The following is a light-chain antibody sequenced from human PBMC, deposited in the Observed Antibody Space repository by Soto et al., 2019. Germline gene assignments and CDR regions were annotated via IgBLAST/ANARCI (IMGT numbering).Light chain of an antibody. CDR3: QQTFSAPSIT. CDR1: QTISDY. CDR2: AAS. V-gene: IGKV1-39*01. J-gene: IGKJ5*01. Sequence: DIQLTQSPSSLPASVGDRVTITCRAGQTISDYLNWYQQKPGTAPKLLIYAASTLQSGVPSRFSGSRSGTDFTLTISSLHPEDVATYYCQQTFSAPSITLGQGTRLEIK.